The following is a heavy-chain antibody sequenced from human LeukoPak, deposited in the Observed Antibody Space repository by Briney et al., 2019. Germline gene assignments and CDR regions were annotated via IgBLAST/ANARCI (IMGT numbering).Heavy chain of an antibody. Sequence: ASVKVSCTASDYTFTKYGITWVRQAPGQGLEWMGWISAYNGNTDYAQKLQGRVTMTTDTSTSTAYMELRSLRSDDTAVYYCARTAQYGSSWSDYWGQGTLVTVSS. J-gene: IGHJ4*02. D-gene: IGHD6-13*01. CDR1: DYTFTKYG. CDR2: ISAYNGNT. V-gene: IGHV1-18*01. CDR3: ARTAQYGSSWSDY.